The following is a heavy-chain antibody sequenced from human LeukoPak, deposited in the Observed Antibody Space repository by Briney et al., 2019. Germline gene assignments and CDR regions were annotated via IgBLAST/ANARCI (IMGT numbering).Heavy chain of an antibody. V-gene: IGHV4-39*01. CDR3: AKSGGYGLIDY. D-gene: IGHD1-26*01. CDR1: GASITSSNYY. CDR2: IYSSGST. Sequence: PSETLSLTCAVSGASITSSNYYWGWVRQSPGKGLEWIGNIYSSGSTYYNASLQSRVTISIDTSKNQFSLRLNSVTAADTAMYYCAKSGGYGLIDYWGQGTRVTVSS. J-gene: IGHJ4*02.